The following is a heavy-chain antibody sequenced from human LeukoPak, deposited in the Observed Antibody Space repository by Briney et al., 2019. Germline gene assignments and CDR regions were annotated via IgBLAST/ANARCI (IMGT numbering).Heavy chain of an antibody. CDR3: ASPIDSSGYTGFDY. J-gene: IGHJ4*02. D-gene: IGHD3-22*01. V-gene: IGHV3-53*01. CDR1: GFTVSSNY. Sequence: PGGSLRLSCAASGFTVSSNYMSWVRQAPGKGLEWASVIYSGGSTYYADSVKGRFTISRDNSKNMLYLQMNSLRAEDTAVYYCASPIDSSGYTGFDYWGQGTLVTVSS. CDR2: IYSGGST.